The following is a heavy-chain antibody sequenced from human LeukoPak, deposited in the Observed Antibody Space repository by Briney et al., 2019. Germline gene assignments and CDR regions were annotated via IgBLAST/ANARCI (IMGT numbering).Heavy chain of an antibody. D-gene: IGHD3-10*01. Sequence: ASETLSLTCSVSGGSISRSSYYWGWIRQSPGKGLEWIGEINHSGSTNYNPSLKSRVTISVDKSKNQFSLNLSSVTAADTAVYYCARPAVRSATVNSNPHMDVWGKGTTVTISS. CDR1: GGSISRSSYY. V-gene: IGHV4-39*01. J-gene: IGHJ6*03. CDR2: INHSGST. CDR3: ARPAVRSATVNSNPHMDV.